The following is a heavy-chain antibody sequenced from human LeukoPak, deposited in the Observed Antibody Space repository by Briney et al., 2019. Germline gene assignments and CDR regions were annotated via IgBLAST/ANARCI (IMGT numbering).Heavy chain of an antibody. J-gene: IGHJ6*02. CDR1: GFTFTNYA. CDR3: AREDSSGYLSYYYYYGMDV. V-gene: IGHV3-23*01. D-gene: IGHD3-22*01. Sequence: GRSLRLSCAASGFTFTNYAMSWVRQAPGKGLEWVSSISDAGDSTLHADSVKGRFTISRDNSKNTLYLQMSSLSAADTAVYYCAREDSSGYLSYYYYYGMDVWAKGPRSPSP. CDR2: ISDAGDST.